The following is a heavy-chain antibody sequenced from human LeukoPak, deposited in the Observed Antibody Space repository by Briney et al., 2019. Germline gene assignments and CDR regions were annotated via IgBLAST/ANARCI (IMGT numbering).Heavy chain of an antibody. CDR2: NYYSGST. CDR3: ARSTPSTNRNYPPLFSFDS. CDR1: GGSIRDYF. V-gene: IGHV4-59*01. D-gene: IGHD1-7*01. J-gene: IGHJ4*02. Sequence: PSETLSLTCNVSGGSIRDYFWSWIRQPPGKGLEWIGYNYYSGSTSYNPSLKSRVSISEDTSKSQFSLKLKTMTAADTAVYFCARSTPSTNRNYPPLFSFDSWGQGILVTVSS.